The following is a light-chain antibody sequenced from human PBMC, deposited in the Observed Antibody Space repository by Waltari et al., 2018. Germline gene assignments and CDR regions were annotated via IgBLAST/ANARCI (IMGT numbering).Light chain of an antibody. J-gene: IGKJ3*01. Sequence: DIVMTQSPSSVSASVGDKVTFTCRASQGITKWLAWYQQKPGRAPKLLISGASTLHSGVSPRFSGSGSGTEFTLTISDLQPEDVAIYYCQQANSFPITFGPGTRVDLK. CDR1: QGITKW. CDR2: GAS. CDR3: QQANSFPIT. V-gene: IGKV1-12*01.